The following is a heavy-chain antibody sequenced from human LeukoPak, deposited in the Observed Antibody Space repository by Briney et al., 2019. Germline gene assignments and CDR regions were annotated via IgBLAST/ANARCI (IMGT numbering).Heavy chain of an antibody. Sequence: DPSETLSLTCTVSGASMSDNYWTWIRQPPGKGLEWIGYIHHTGSNNYNPSLRSRVTMSVDTSKNQLSLKLTSVTAADTAVYYCARRIVVAPAAIWFDPWGQGTLVTVSS. J-gene: IGHJ5*02. D-gene: IGHD2-2*01. CDR3: ARRIVVAPAAIWFDP. CDR1: GASMSDNY. V-gene: IGHV4-59*08. CDR2: IHHTGSN.